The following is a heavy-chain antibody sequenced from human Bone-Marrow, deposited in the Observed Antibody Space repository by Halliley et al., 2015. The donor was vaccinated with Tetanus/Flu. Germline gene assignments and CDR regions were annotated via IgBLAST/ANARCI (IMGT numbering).Heavy chain of an antibody. V-gene: IGHV3-23*01. CDR3: AKGFTGSSGYFDY. CDR2: ISNGGRTT. D-gene: IGHD2-2*03. CDR1: GFTFATSA. Sequence: SLRLSCATSGFTFATSAMAWVRQAPGKGLQWVSSISNGGRTTDYADFVKGRFTISRDNSKNTLHLQMDSLRDEDTALYYCAKGFTGSSGYFDYWGQGTLVTVSS. J-gene: IGHJ4*02.